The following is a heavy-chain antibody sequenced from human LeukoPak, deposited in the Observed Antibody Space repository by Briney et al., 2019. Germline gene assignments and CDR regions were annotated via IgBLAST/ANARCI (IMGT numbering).Heavy chain of an antibody. Sequence: PGRSLRLSCAASGFTFSSYGMHWVRPAPGKGLEWVAVISYDGSNKYYADSVKGRFTISRDNSKNTLYLQMNSLGAEDTAVYYCAKDRYSYAFEYSDSWGQGTLVTVSS. V-gene: IGHV3-30*18. CDR3: AKDRYSYAFEYSDS. CDR2: ISYDGSNK. CDR1: GFTFSSYG. J-gene: IGHJ4*02. D-gene: IGHD5-18*01.